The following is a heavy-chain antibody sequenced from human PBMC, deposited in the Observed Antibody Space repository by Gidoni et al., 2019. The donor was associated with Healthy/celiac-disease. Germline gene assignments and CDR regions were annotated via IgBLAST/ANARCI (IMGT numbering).Heavy chain of an antibody. CDR3: ARLVVVTAIHSSVDY. CDR2: IYYSGST. CDR1: GGSISSSSYY. V-gene: IGHV4-39*01. D-gene: IGHD2-21*02. Sequence: QLQLQESGPGLVKPSETLSLTCTVSGGSISSSSYYWGWIRQPPGKGLEWIGSIYYSGSTYYNPSLKSRVTISVDTSKNQFSLKLSSVTAADTAVYYCARLVVVTAIHSSVDYWGQGTLVTVSS. J-gene: IGHJ4*02.